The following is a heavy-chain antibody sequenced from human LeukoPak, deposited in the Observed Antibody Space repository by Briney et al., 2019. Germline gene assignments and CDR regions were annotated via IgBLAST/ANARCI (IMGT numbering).Heavy chain of an antibody. CDR3: AKHQFEGERYRAFDV. V-gene: IGHV1-69*13. CDR2: IIPIFGTA. D-gene: IGHD1-26*01. Sequence: SVKVSCKASGGTFSSYAISWVRQAPGRGLEWMGGIIPIFGTANYAQKFQGRVTITADESTSTAYMELSSLRSEDTAVYYCAKHQFEGERYRAFDVWGQGTMVTVSS. J-gene: IGHJ3*01. CDR1: GGTFSSYA.